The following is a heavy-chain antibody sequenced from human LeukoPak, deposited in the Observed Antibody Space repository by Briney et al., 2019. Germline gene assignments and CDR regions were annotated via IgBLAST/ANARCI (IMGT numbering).Heavy chain of an antibody. D-gene: IGHD5-12*01. CDR3: ARDLLHRGYAFDI. J-gene: IGHJ3*02. CDR1: GGSISSGTYY. CDR2: IYSSGST. Sequence: SQTLSLTCTVSGGSISSGTYYWSWVRQPAGKGLEWIGRIYSSGSTNYNPSLKSRVTISVDPSKNQFSLKLSSVTAADTAVYYCARDLLHRGYAFDIWGQGTMVTVSS. V-gene: IGHV4-61*02.